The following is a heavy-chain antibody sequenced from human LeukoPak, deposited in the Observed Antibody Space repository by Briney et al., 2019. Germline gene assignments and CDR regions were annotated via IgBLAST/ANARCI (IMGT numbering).Heavy chain of an antibody. CDR2: IYWNDEK. V-gene: IGHV2-5*01. Sequence: SGPTLVNPTQTLTLTCTFSGFSLSASGAGVGWIRQPPGKALEWLALIYWNDEKRYRPSLESRLTITRDTSKNQVVLTMTNMDPVDTATYYCAHRSLVTACFEHWGQGTLVTVSS. D-gene: IGHD2-21*02. CDR1: GFSLSASGAG. J-gene: IGHJ4*02. CDR3: AHRSLVTACFEH.